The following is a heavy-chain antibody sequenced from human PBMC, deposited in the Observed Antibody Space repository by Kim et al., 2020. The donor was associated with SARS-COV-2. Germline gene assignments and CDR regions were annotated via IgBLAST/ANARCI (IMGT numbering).Heavy chain of an antibody. V-gene: IGHV3-33*01. CDR2: IWYDASKK. CDR3: ARGNDANSGVYDY. Sequence: GGSLRLSCAASGFTFRSYGMHWVRQAPGKGPEWVAVIWYDASKKYYIHSVKGRFTISRDNSKNTLFLQMDTLRAEDTAIYYCARGNDANSGVYDYWGQGTLGTVSS. J-gene: IGHJ4*02. CDR1: GFTFRSYG. D-gene: IGHD1-1*01.